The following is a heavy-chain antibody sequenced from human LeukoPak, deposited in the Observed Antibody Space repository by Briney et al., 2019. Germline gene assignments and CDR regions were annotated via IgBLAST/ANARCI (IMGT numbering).Heavy chain of an antibody. CDR1: GYTFTSYG. D-gene: IGHD5-18*01. V-gene: IGHV1-18*01. CDR2: ISPYSGNT. J-gene: IGHJ4*02. CDR3: AREYSYGYGFDY. Sequence: ASVKVSCKASGYTFTSYGISWVRQAPGQGLEWMGWISPYSGNTNYAQKLQGRVTMTTDTSTSTAYMELRSLRSDDTAVYYCAREYSYGYGFDYWGQGTLVTVSS.